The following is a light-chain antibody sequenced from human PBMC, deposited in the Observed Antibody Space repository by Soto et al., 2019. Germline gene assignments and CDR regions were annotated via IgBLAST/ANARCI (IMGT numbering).Light chain of an antibody. Sequence: DIQLTQSPSSLSASVGYRVTITCRASQSIRSYLNWYQQKPGKAPKLLIYAASSLQTGVSSRFSGSGSGTDFTLTISNLQPEDFATYYCQQTSSTPTFGGGTKVDIK. CDR3: QQTSSTPT. CDR1: QSIRSY. V-gene: IGKV1-39*01. J-gene: IGKJ4*01. CDR2: AAS.